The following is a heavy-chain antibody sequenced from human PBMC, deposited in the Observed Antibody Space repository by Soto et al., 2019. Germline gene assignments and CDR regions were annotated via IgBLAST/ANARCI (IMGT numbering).Heavy chain of an antibody. V-gene: IGHV3-33*01. D-gene: IGHD6-13*01. CDR1: GFTFSSYG. Sequence: QVQLVESGGGVVQPGRSLRLSCAASGFTFSSYGMHWVRQAPGKGLEWVAVIWYDGSNKYYADSVKGRFTISRDNSKNTLYLQMNSLRAEDTAVYYCARDGAEIAAAGTGYYYYGMDVWGQGTTVTVSS. J-gene: IGHJ6*02. CDR2: IWYDGSNK. CDR3: ARDGAEIAAAGTGYYYYGMDV.